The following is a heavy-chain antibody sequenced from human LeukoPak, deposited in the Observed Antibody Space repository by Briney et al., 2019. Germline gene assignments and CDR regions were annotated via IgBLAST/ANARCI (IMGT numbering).Heavy chain of an antibody. Sequence: GGSLRLSCAASGLTFDDYGMSWVRQAPGKGLEWVSGINWNGGSTGYADSVKGRFTISRDNAKNSLYLQMNSLRAEDTALYYCARAPTGLYYYYYMDVWGKGTTVTVSS. CDR1: GLTFDDYG. D-gene: IGHD3-16*01. CDR3: ARAPTGLYYYYYMDV. J-gene: IGHJ6*03. CDR2: INWNGGST. V-gene: IGHV3-20*04.